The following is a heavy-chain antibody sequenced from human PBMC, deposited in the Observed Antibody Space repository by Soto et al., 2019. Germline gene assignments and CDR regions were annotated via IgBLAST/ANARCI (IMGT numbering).Heavy chain of an antibody. J-gene: IGHJ5*02. CDR3: ARDSSFYCSSTSCYWGGRIDP. CDR1: GYTFTGYY. CDR2: INPNSGGT. Sequence: ASVKVSCKASGYTFTGYYMHWVRQAPGQGLEWMGWINPNSGGTNYAQKFQGRVTMTRDTSISTAYMELSRLRSDDTAVYYCARDSSFYCSSTSCYWGGRIDPWGQGTLVTVSS. D-gene: IGHD2-2*01. V-gene: IGHV1-2*02.